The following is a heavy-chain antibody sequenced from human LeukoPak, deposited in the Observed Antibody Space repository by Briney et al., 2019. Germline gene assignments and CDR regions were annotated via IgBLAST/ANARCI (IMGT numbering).Heavy chain of an antibody. CDR2: INPSGGST. Sequence: ASVKVSCKASGYTFTSYYTHWVRQAPGQGLEWMGIINPSGGSTSYAQKFQGRVTMTRDMSTSTVYMELSSLRSEDTAVYYCASYQLLYGMDVWGQGTTVTVSS. CDR1: GYTFTSYY. J-gene: IGHJ6*02. D-gene: IGHD2-2*01. V-gene: IGHV1-46*01. CDR3: ASYQLLYGMDV.